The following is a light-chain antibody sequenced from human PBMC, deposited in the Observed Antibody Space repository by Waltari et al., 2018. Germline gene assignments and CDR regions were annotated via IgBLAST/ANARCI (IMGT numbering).Light chain of an antibody. Sequence: QSALTQPPSAAGSPAQSVTISCTGTRSYVGCYNYVSWYQQHPGKAPKLMIYEVSKRPSGVPDRFSGSKSGNTASLTVSGLQAEDEADYYCSSYAGSNKGVFGTGTKVTVL. CDR3: SSYAGSNKGV. CDR1: RSYVGCYNY. V-gene: IGLV2-8*01. J-gene: IGLJ1*01. CDR2: EVS.